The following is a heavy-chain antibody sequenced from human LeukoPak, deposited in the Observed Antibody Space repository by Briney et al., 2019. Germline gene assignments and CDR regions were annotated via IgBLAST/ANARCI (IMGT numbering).Heavy chain of an antibody. V-gene: IGHV3-7*03. CDR3: VRDGYNQNRFDY. CDR1: GFNFGGHW. J-gene: IGHJ4*02. Sequence: GGSLRLSCAASGFNFGGHWMNWVSQAPGKGLEWVANIKEDGSLTFYVDSVRGRFSISRDNTKNSLYLQMNSLRVEDTAVYFCVRDGYNQNRFDYWGQGTLITVSS. CDR2: IKEDGSLT. D-gene: IGHD5-24*01.